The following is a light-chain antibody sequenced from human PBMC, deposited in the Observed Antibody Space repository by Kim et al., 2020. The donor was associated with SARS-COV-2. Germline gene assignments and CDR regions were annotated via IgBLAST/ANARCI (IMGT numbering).Light chain of an antibody. CDR1: QSISNW. J-gene: IGKJ4*01. CDR3: QQYTTYPLT. V-gene: IGKV1-5*03. CDR2: KGS. Sequence: DIQMTQSPSTLSAAVGDRVTITCRASQSISNWLAWYQQKPGKAPQLLIYKGSSLQSWVPSRFSGSESGTEFSLTISSLQPDDFATYYCQQYTTYPLTFGGGTKLDIK.